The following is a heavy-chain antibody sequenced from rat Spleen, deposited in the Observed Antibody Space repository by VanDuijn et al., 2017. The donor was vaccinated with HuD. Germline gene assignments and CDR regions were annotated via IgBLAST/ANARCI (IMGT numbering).Heavy chain of an antibody. D-gene: IGHD4-3*01. CDR1: GFSLNSYH. V-gene: IGHV2-43*01. J-gene: IGHJ3*01. Sequence: QVQLKESGPGLVQPSQTLSLTCTVSGFSLNSYHINWVRQPPGKGLEWMGVTWIDGNTAYNSLLKSRLSISRDTCKSQVFLKMNSLQTEDTAMYFCVRSEGIIRGQFAYWGQGTLVTVSS. CDR2: TWIDGNT. CDR3: VRSEGIIRGQFAY.